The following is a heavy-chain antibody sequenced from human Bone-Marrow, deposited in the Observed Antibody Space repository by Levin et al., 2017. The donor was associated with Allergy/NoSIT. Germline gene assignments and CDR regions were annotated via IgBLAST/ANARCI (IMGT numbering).Heavy chain of an antibody. J-gene: IGHJ6*02. CDR1: GFAFSDYY. CDR3: ARDSLVYYGMDV. D-gene: IGHD3-16*01. V-gene: IGHV3-11*01. Sequence: GGSLRLSCTASGFAFSDYYMSWIRHVPGKGLEWIAYISSSGSPGTTRYYADSVKGRFTISRDNAKNSLYLQMNSLRAEDTAVYYCARDSLVYYGMDVWGQGTTVTVSS. CDR2: ISSSGSPGTTR.